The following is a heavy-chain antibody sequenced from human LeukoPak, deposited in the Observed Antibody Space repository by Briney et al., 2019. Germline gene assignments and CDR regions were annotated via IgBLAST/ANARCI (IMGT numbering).Heavy chain of an antibody. D-gene: IGHD1-26*01. CDR2: ISSSSSYI. J-gene: IGHJ3*02. V-gene: IGHV3-21*01. Sequence: GGSLRLSCAASGFTFSSYSMNWVRQAPGKGLEWVSSISSSSSYIYYADSVKGRFTISRDNAKNSLYLQMNSLRAEDTAVYYCARFEVGDAFDIWGQGTMVTVSS. CDR3: ARFEVGDAFDI. CDR1: GFTFSSYS.